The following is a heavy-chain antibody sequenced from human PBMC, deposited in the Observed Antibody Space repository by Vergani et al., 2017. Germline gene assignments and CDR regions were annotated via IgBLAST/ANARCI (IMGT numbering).Heavy chain of an antibody. CDR1: GYTFTRYE. D-gene: IGHD2/OR15-2a*01. J-gene: IGHJ6*03. Sequence: QVQLVQSGAEVKKPGASVKVSCKASGYTFTRYEINWVRQATGQGLEWMGWMNPNSGNTGYAQKFQGRVTMTRNTSIRTAYMELSSVRSEDTAVYYCASNSYYYYYMDVWGKGTTVTVSS. CDR2: MNPNSGNT. V-gene: IGHV1-8*01. CDR3: ASNSYYYYYMDV.